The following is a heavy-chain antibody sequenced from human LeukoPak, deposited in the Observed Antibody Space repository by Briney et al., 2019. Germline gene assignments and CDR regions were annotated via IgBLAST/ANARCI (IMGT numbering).Heavy chain of an antibody. V-gene: IGHV3-7*01. CDR3: ARETPYSSSWTVFDY. CDR2: INEDGSEK. CDR1: AFTFSRYW. Sequence: PGGSLRLSCAASAFTFSRYWTTWVRQAPGKGLEWVANINEDGSEKYYLDSVRGRFTISRDNAKNSLYLQMNSLRAEDTAVYYCARETPYSSSWTVFDYWGQGTLVTVSS. D-gene: IGHD6-13*01. J-gene: IGHJ4*02.